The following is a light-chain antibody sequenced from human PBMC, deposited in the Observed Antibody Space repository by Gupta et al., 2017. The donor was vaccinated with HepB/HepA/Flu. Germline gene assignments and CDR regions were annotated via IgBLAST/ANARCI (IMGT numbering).Light chain of an antibody. CDR1: QTISSY. J-gene: IGKJ1*01. CDR3: QQSYSTLRT. Sequence: DIKMTQSPSSLSASVGDRVTITCRASQTISSYLNWYQQKPGKAPKLLIYAASSLQSGVPSRFSGTGSGTDFTLTISRLQPEDFATYYCQQSYSTLRTFGQGTKVEIK. CDR2: AAS. V-gene: IGKV1-39*01.